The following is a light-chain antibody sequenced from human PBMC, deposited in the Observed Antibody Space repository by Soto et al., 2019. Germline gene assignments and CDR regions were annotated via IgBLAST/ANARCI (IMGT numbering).Light chain of an antibody. V-gene: IGLV2-23*02. CDR2: EVS. Sequence: HSVLTQPASVSGSPGQSSTFSCTGTSSDVGSSNLVSWYQQHSGKAPKLLIYEVSKRPSGVSNRFSGSKSGNTASLTISGLQAEDEADYYCCPYAGSSTHVFGTGTKVTVL. J-gene: IGLJ1*01. CDR3: CPYAGSSTHV. CDR1: SSDVGSSNL.